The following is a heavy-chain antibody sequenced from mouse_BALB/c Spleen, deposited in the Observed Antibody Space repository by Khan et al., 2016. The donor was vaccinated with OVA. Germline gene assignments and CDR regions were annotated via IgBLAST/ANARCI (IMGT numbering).Heavy chain of an antibody. CDR2: IIYSGNT. D-gene: IGHD2-14*01. J-gene: IGHJ3*01. CDR3: ARSTYRYAFAY. V-gene: IGHV3-8*02. CDR1: GDSITSGY. Sequence: EVQLQESGPSLVKPSQTLSLTYSVTGDSITSGYWSWIRKFPGNKLEYMGYIIYSGNTYYNPSLKSRISITRHTSKNQYYLQLNSVTTEDTATYYCARSTYRYAFAYWGQGTLVTVSA.